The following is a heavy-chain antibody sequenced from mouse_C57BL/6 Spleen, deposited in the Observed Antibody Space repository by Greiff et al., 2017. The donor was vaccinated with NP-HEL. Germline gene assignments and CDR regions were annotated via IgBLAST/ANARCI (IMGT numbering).Heavy chain of an antibody. CDR1: GYTFTSYW. Sequence: QVQLQQPGAELVRPGSSVKLSCKASGYTFTSYWMHWVKQRPIQGLEWIGNIDPSDSETHYNQKFKDKATLAVDKSSSTAYMQLSSLTSEDSAGYYCARNDYFDYWGQGTTLTVSS. CDR2: IDPSDSET. V-gene: IGHV1-52*01. J-gene: IGHJ2*01. CDR3: ARNDYFDY.